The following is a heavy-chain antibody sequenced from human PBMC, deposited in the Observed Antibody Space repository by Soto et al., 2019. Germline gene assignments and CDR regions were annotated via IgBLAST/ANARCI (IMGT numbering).Heavy chain of an antibody. J-gene: IGHJ4*02. D-gene: IGHD3-3*01. Sequence: LRLSCAASGFTFSSYWMHWVRQTPGKGLVWVSRINSDGSDTTYADSVKGRFTISRDNAKNTLYLQMNSLRAEDTAVYYCVRSIFGVVIGYWGQGTLVTVSS. CDR3: VRSIFGVVIGY. CDR1: GFTFSSYW. V-gene: IGHV3-74*01. CDR2: INSDGSDT.